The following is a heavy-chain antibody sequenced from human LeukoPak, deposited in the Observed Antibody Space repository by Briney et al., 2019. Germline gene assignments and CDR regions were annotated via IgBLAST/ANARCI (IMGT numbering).Heavy chain of an antibody. Sequence: GASVKVSCKASGYTFTSYAMNWVRQAPGQGLEWMGGIIPIFGTANYAQKFQGRVTITTDESTSTAYMELSSLRSEDTAVYYCARDRSTSGYFDYWGQGTLVTVSS. V-gene: IGHV1-69*05. D-gene: IGHD2-2*01. CDR2: IIPIFGTA. J-gene: IGHJ4*02. CDR3: ARDRSTSGYFDY. CDR1: GYTFTSYA.